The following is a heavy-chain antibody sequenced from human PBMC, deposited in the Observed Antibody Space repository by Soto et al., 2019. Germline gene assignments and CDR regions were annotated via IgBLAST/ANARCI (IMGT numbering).Heavy chain of an antibody. CDR1: GGPITSSIYY. CDR3: ARHYAMTTGTVNFNY. D-gene: IGHD4-17*01. J-gene: IGHJ4*02. V-gene: IGHV4-39*01. CDR2: IYYSGST. Sequence: QLQLQESGPGLVKPSETLSLTCSVSGGPITSSIYYWGWIRQPPGKGLEWIGSIYYSGSTYYNASLKSRVTISVDTSKNQFSLKLSSVTAADTAVYYCARHYAMTTGTVNFNYWGQGTLVTVSS.